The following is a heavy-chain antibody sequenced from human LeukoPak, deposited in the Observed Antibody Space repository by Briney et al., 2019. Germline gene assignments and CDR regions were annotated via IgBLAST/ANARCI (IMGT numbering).Heavy chain of an antibody. CDR1: GGSISSSSYY. Sequence: PSETLSLTCTVSGGSISSSSYYWGWIRQPPGKGLEWIGSIYYSGSTYYNPSLKSRVTISVDTSKNQFSLKLSSVTAAGTAVYYCARHDGPGTVDPWGQGTLVTVSS. D-gene: IGHD5-24*01. J-gene: IGHJ5*02. CDR3: ARHDGPGTVDP. V-gene: IGHV4-39*01. CDR2: IYYSGST.